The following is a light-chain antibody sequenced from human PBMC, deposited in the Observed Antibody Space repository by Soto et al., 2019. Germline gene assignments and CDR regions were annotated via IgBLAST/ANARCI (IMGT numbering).Light chain of an antibody. V-gene: IGKV3-15*01. CDR2: GAS. J-gene: IGKJ1*01. CDR1: QSVSSN. CDR3: QQGYSTPWT. Sequence: EIVMTQSPATLSVSPGERATLSCRASQSVSSNLAWYQQKPGQAPRLLIYGASTRATGIPSRFSGSGSGTDFTLTMNSLQPEDFATYYCQQGYSTPWTFGQGTKVDNK.